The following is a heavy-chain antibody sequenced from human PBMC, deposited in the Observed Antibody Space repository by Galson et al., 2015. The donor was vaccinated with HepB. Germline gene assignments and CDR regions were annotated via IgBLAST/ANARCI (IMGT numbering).Heavy chain of an antibody. V-gene: IGHV3-15*01. J-gene: IGHJ5*02. CDR2: IKSLADGGTP. CDR3: TAEQYRRYADYRGCFDP. CDR1: GFTFSDAW. Sequence: LRLSCAASGFTFSDAWMSWVRQAPGKGLEWVGRIKSLADGGTPDYAAPVKGRFTISRDDPRNTLYLQMNSLQAEDPAVYYCTAEQYRRYADYRGCFDPWGQGALVTVSS. D-gene: IGHD4-17*01.